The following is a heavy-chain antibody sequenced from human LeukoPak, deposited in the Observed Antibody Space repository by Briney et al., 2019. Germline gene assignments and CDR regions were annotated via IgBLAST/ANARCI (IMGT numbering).Heavy chain of an antibody. D-gene: IGHD6-19*01. J-gene: IGHJ4*02. CDR1: GFTFSSYS. V-gene: IGHV3-74*01. CDR2: INSDGSST. CDR3: HSAWYRRGAGATPNDY. Sequence: GGSLRLSCAASGFTFSSYSMNWVRQAPGKGLVWVSRINSDGSSTSYADSVKGRFTISRDNAKNTLYLQMNSLRAEDTAVYYCHSAWYRRGAGATPNDYWGQGTLVTVSS.